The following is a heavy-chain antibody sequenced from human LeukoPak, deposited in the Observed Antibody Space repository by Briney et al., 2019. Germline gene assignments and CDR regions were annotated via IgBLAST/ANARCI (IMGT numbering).Heavy chain of an antibody. CDR2: IYYSGST. CDR3: ARGDDYVPLPWRNWFDP. CDR1: GGSISSYY. V-gene: IGHV4-59*01. D-gene: IGHD4-17*01. J-gene: IGHJ5*02. Sequence: PSETLSLTCTVSGGSISSYYWSWIRQPPGKGLEWIGYIYYSGSTNYNPSLKSRVTISVDTSKNQFSLKLSSVTAADTAVYYCARGDDYVPLPWRNWFDPWGQGTLVTVSS.